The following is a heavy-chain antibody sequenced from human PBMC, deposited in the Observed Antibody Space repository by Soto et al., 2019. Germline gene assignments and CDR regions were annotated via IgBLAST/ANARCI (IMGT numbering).Heavy chain of an antibody. CDR3: ARSGSYYKYAFDI. CDR1: GGSISSYY. Sequence: SETLSLTCTVSGGSISSYYWSWIRQPPGKGLEWIGYIYYSGSTNYNPSLKSRVTISVDTSKNQFSLMLSSVTAADTAVYYCARSGSYYKYAFDIWGQGTMVTVSS. D-gene: IGHD1-26*01. CDR2: IYYSGST. V-gene: IGHV4-59*08. J-gene: IGHJ3*02.